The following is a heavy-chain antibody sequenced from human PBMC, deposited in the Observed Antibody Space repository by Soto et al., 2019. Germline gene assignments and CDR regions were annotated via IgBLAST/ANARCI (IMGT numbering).Heavy chain of an antibody. CDR1: GFTFSSYS. Sequence: GGSLRLSCAASGFTFSSYSMDWVRQAPGQGLEWISYISSTGSIIYYADSVKGRFTISRDNAKNSLYLQLNSLRAEDTAVYYCARAKQPRIYKSSGMDVWGQGTTVTVSS. CDR3: ARAKQPRIYKSSGMDV. J-gene: IGHJ6*02. V-gene: IGHV3-48*04. D-gene: IGHD5-12*01. CDR2: ISSTGSII.